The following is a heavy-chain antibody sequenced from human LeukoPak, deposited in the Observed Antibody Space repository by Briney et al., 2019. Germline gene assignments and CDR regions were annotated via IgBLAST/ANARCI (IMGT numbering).Heavy chain of an antibody. J-gene: IGHJ5*02. CDR3: AREPPTTTGFDP. CDR1: GGSISSYY. D-gene: IGHD1-1*01. V-gene: IGHV4-59*01. Sequence: PSETLSLTCTVSGGSISSYYWSWIRQPPGKGLGWIGYIYYSGSTNYNPSLKSRVTISVDTSKNQFSLKLSSVTAADTAVYYCAREPPTTTGFDPWGQGTLVTVSS. CDR2: IYYSGST.